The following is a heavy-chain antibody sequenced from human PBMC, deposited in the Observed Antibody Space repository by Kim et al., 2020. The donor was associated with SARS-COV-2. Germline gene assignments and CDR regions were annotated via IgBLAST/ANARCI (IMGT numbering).Heavy chain of an antibody. J-gene: IGHJ4*02. CDR3: ARGYGSGTNY. V-gene: IGHV3-74*01. D-gene: IGHD3-10*01. CDR2: ST. Sequence: STGFGDSVKCRFNITRDNAKNTLYLKMNSLRLEDTAVYYCARGYGSGTNYWGQGTLVTVST.